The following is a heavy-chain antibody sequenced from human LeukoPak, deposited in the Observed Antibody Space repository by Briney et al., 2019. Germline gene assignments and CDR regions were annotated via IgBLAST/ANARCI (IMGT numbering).Heavy chain of an antibody. Sequence: PGGSLRLSCAASGFTFSSYGMHWVRQAPGKGLEWVAVIWYDGSNKYYADSVKGRFTISRDNSKNTLYLQMNSLRAGDTAVYYCARVNTAMGGGFDYWGQGTLVTVSS. V-gene: IGHV3-33*01. CDR3: ARVNTAMGGGFDY. CDR1: GFTFSSYG. CDR2: IWYDGSNK. J-gene: IGHJ4*02. D-gene: IGHD5-18*01.